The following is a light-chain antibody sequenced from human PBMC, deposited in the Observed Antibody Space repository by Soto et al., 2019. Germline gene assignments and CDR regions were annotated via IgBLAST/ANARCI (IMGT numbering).Light chain of an antibody. CDR3: GSWDDSLNAYV. Sequence: QPVLTQPPSASGTPGQRVTISCSGSSSNIGSNTVNWYQQLPGTAPKLLIYSNNQRPSGVPDRFSGSKSGTSASLAISGLQSEDEADYYCGSWDDSLNAYVFGSGTKLTVL. V-gene: IGLV1-44*01. CDR2: SNN. J-gene: IGLJ1*01. CDR1: SSNIGSNT.